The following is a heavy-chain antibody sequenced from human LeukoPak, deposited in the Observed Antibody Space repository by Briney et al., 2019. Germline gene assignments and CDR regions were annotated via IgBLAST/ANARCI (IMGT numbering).Heavy chain of an antibody. J-gene: IGHJ5*02. Sequence: GGSLRLSCTGSGITFKAYWMNWVRQAPGKGLEWVANINQDGNVIHYADSVKGRFTTSRDNARSAVSLEMNSLTVEDTAVYYCTTLPHRDSRGYHDLWGQGTLVAVSS. V-gene: IGHV3-7*01. CDR2: INQDGNVI. CDR1: GITFKAYW. D-gene: IGHD3-22*01. CDR3: TTLPHRDSRGYHDL.